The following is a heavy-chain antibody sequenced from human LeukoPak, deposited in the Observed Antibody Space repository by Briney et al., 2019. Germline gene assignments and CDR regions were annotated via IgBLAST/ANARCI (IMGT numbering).Heavy chain of an antibody. V-gene: IGHV3-30*01. D-gene: IGHD1-26*01. CDR3: ARDGSGSYYRGFDY. CDR2: ISYDGSNK. CDR1: GFTFSSYA. Sequence: GGSLRLSCAASGFTFSSYAMPWVRQAPGKGLEWVAVISYDGSNKYYADSVKGRFTISRDNSKNTLYLQMNSLRAEDTAMHYCARDGSGSYYRGFDYWGQGTLVTVSS. J-gene: IGHJ4*02.